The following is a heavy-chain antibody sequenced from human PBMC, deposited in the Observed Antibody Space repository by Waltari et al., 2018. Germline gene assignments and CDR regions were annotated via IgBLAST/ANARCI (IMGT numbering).Heavy chain of an antibody. Sequence: QVQLVQSGVEVKKPGAPVKVSCQASGYSFTTYGISWVRQAPGQGLEWMGWISTYNGNKKYAQMFQGRVTMTTDTSSSTAFMELRSLRSDDTAVYYCARVIADGGVDYWGQGTLVTVSS. V-gene: IGHV1-18*01. CDR2: ISTYNGNK. D-gene: IGHD6-13*01. J-gene: IGHJ4*02. CDR3: ARVIADGGVDY. CDR1: GYSFTTYG.